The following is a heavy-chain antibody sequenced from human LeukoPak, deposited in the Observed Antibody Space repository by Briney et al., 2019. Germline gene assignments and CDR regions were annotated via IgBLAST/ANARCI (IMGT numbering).Heavy chain of an antibody. V-gene: IGHV3-15*01. CDR1: GLTFSNAW. J-gene: IGHJ4*02. D-gene: IGHD2-2*01. CDR3: ATTYGYCSATGCSSFNY. Sequence: GGSLRLSCAASGLTFSNAWMSWVRQTPGKGLEWVGHIKRKTDGGATEYAAPVKGRFTISRDDSKNTLYLQMSSLKTEDTALYYCATTYGYCSATGCSSFNYWGQGTLVTVSS. CDR2: IKRKTDGGAT.